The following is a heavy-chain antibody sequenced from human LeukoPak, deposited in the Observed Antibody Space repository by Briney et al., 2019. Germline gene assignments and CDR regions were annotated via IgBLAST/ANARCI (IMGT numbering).Heavy chain of an antibody. CDR1: GGSISSYY. V-gene: IGHV4-59*12. Sequence: SETLSLTCTVSGGSISSYYWSWIRQPPGKGLEWIGYIYYSGSTYYNPSLKSRVTISVDTSKNQFSLKLSSVTAADTAVYYCARDRGYYGSGSYSGVDYWGQGTLVTVSS. CDR2: IYYSGST. CDR3: ARDRGYYGSGSYSGVDY. J-gene: IGHJ4*02. D-gene: IGHD3-10*01.